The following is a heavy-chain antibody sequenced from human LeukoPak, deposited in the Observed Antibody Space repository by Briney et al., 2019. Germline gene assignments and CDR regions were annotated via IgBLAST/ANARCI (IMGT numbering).Heavy chain of an antibody. V-gene: IGHV3-48*04. Sequence: GGSLRLSCAASGFTFSSYSMNWVRQAPGKGLEWVSYISSSSSTIYYADSVKGRFTISRDNAKNSLYLQMNSLRAEDTAVYYCASFNYYDSIGVRSAFDYWGQGTLVTVSS. D-gene: IGHD3-22*01. CDR2: ISSSSSTI. CDR3: ASFNYYDSIGVRSAFDY. J-gene: IGHJ4*02. CDR1: GFTFSSYS.